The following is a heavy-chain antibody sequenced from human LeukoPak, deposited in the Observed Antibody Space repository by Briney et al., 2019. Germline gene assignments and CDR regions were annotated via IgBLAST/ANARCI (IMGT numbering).Heavy chain of an antibody. CDR3: ARGGVLRYFGFDY. D-gene: IGHD3-9*01. Sequence: SETLSLTCTVSGGSISSYYWSWIRQPPGKGLEWIGYIYYSGSTNYNPSLKSRVTISVDTSKNQFSLKLSSVTAADTAVYYCARGGVLRYFGFDYWGQGTLVTVSS. CDR1: GGSISSYY. V-gene: IGHV4-59*01. J-gene: IGHJ4*02. CDR2: IYYSGST.